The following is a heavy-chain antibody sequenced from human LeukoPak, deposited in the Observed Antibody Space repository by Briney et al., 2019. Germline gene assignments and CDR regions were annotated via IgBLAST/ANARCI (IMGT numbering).Heavy chain of an antibody. CDR2: ISAYNGNT. CDR1: GYTFTSYG. Sequence: ASVKVSCKASGYTFTSYGISWLRQAPGQGLEWMGWISAYNGNTNYEQKLQGRVTMTTDTSTSTAYMELRSLRSDDTAVYYCERDFCSSTSCYTGRVFDYWGQGTLVTVSS. D-gene: IGHD2-2*02. J-gene: IGHJ4*02. CDR3: ERDFCSSTSCYTGRVFDY. V-gene: IGHV1-18*01.